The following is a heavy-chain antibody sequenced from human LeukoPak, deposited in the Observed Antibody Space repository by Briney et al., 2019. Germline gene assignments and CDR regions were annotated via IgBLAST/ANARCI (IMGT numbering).Heavy chain of an antibody. CDR3: ARGSRLAAMGLYNEDY. D-gene: IGHD5-18*01. J-gene: IGHJ4*02. V-gene: IGHV1-8*03. CDR1: GYTFTSYD. CDR2: MNPNSGNT. Sequence: GASVKVSCKASGYTFTSYDINWVRQATGQGLEWMGWMNPNSGNTGYAQKFQGRVTITRNTSISTAYMELSSLRSEDTAVYDCARGSRLAAMGLYNEDYWGQGTLVTVSS.